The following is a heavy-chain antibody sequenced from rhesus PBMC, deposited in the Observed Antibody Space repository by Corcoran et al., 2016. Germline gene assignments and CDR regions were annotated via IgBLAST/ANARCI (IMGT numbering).Heavy chain of an antibody. Sequence: QVQLQQWGEGLVKPSETLSLTCAVYGGSISSNYWSWIRQPPGKGLEWIGRIRSGGSTNYNPLLKGRVTISIDTSKNQFSLKLSSVTAADTAVYYCASTYSSGWYDAFDFWGQGLRVTVSS. CDR3: ASTYSSGWYDAFDF. J-gene: IGHJ3*01. CDR2: IRSGGST. D-gene: IGHD6-31*01. V-gene: IGHV4-160*01. CDR1: GGSISSNY.